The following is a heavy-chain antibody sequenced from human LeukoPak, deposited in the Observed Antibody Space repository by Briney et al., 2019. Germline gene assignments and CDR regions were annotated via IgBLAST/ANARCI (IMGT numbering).Heavy chain of an antibody. CDR2: IYYSGST. V-gene: IGHV4-59*08. CDR1: GGSISSYY. Sequence: SETLSLTCTVSGGSISSYYWSWIRQPPGKGLEWIGYIYYSGSTNYNPSLKSRVTISVDTSKNQFSLKLSSVTAADTAVYYCARSWSTYWSFDLWGRGTLVTVSS. J-gene: IGHJ2*01. CDR3: ARSWSTYWSFDL.